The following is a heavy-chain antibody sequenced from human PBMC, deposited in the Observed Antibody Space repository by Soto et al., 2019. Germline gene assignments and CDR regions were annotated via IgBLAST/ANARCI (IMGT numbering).Heavy chain of an antibody. CDR2: INSDGSST. Sequence: EVQLVESGGGLVQPGGSLRLSCAASGFTFSSYWMHWVRQAPGKWLVWVSRINSDGSSTSYADSVKGRFTISRDNAKDTLYQQMNSLRAEDTAVYYCARDRGYDYVWGSYRIPVGNYYSYGMDVGGQGITVTVSS. D-gene: IGHD3-16*02. CDR3: ARDRGYDYVWGSYRIPVGNYYSYGMDV. CDR1: GFTFSSYW. V-gene: IGHV3-74*01. J-gene: IGHJ6*02.